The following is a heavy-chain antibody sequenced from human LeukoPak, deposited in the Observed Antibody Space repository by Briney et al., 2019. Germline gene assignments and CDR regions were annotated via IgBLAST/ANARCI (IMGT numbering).Heavy chain of an antibody. CDR2: ISYDGGDP. CDR3: AKDGHSSGWYRYYYYYGMDV. CDR1: GFTFSSYW. Sequence: GGSLRLSCAASGFTFSSYWMHWVRQAPGKGLVWVSRISYDGGDPSYADSVKGRFTISRDNAKNTLYLQMNSLRAEDTAVYYCAKDGHSSGWYRYYYYYGMDVWGQGTTVTVSS. D-gene: IGHD6-19*01. V-gene: IGHV3-74*01. J-gene: IGHJ6*02.